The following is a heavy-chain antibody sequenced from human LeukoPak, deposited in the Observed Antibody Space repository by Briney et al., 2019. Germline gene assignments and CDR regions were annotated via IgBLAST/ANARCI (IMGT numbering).Heavy chain of an antibody. CDR1: GGTFSSYA. CDR3: ARGAPYYYDSSGYYSPFDY. J-gene: IGHJ4*02. V-gene: IGHV1-69*01. Sequence: ASVKVSCKASGGTFSSYAISWVRQAPGQGLEWMGGIIPIFGTANYAQKFQGRVTITADESTSTAYMELSSLRSVDTAVYYCARGAPYYYDSSGYYSPFDYWGQGTLVTVSS. CDR2: IIPIFGTA. D-gene: IGHD3-22*01.